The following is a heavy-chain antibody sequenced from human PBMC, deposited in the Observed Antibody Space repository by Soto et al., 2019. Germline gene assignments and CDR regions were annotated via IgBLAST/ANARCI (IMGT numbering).Heavy chain of an antibody. CDR2: IYYSGST. CDR1: GGSISSYY. D-gene: IGHD3-3*01. CDR3: ARGLDFWKYYFDY. J-gene: IGHJ4*02. Sequence: QVQLQESGPGLVKPSETLSLTCTVSGGSISSYYWSWIRQPPGKGLEWIGYIYYSGSTNYNPSLKSRVTISVDTSKNQFSLKLSSVTAADTAVYYCARGLDFWKYYFDYWGQGTLVTVSS. V-gene: IGHV4-59*01.